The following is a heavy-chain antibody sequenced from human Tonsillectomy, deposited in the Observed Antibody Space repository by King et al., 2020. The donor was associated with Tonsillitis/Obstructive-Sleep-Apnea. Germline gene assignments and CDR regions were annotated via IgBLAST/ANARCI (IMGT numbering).Heavy chain of an antibody. CDR2: IIPIFPTT. D-gene: IGHD5-12*01. CDR1: GGAFSTHA. Sequence: VQLVESGAEVKKPGSSVTVSCKASGGAFSTHAISWVRQAPGQGVEWLGRIIPIFPTTNSAQKFQGRITITADESTSTVYMELSSLRSEDTAVYYCARDRLISGYLSGYFDYWGQGTLVTVSS. V-gene: IGHV1-69*01. CDR3: ARDRLISGYLSGYFDY. J-gene: IGHJ4*02.